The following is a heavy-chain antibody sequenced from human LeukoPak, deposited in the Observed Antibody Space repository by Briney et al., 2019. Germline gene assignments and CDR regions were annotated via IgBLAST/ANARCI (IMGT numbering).Heavy chain of an antibody. D-gene: IGHD2-2*01. CDR2: IIPIFGTA. J-gene: IGHJ6*02. V-gene: IGHV1-69*01. Sequence: SVKVSCKASGGTFSSYAISWVRQAPGQGLEWMGGIIPIFGTANYAQKFQGRVTITADESTSTAYMELSSLRSEDTAVYYCARVKCSSTSCYNCGMDVWGQGTTVTVSS. CDR3: ARVKCSSTSCYNCGMDV. CDR1: GGTFSSYA.